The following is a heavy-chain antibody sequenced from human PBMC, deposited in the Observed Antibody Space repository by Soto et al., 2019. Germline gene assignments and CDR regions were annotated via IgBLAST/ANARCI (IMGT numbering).Heavy chain of an antibody. V-gene: IGHV4-59*01. D-gene: IGHD2-21*02. Sequence: SETLSLTCTVSGGSIIHSYWSWIRQPPGKGLEWIAYVSYSGSTNYNPSLKGRVTISMGTSKNQFSLELSSVTAADTAIYYCTKETAGFCPIGLCFGNNWFDPWGQGILVTVSS. J-gene: IGHJ5*02. CDR3: TKETAGFCPIGLCFGNNWFDP. CDR1: GGSIIHSY. CDR2: VSYSGST.